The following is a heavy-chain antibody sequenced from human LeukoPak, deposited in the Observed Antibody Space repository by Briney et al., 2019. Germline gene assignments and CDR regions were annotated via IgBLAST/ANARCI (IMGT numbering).Heavy chain of an antibody. Sequence: GGSLRLSCAASGFTFSSYSMNWVRQAPGKALEWVSSISSSSSYIYYADSVKGRFTISRDNAKNSLHLQMNSLRAEDTAVYYCARENDGDKGLDPWGQGTLVTVSS. D-gene: IGHD5-24*01. CDR3: ARENDGDKGLDP. CDR2: ISSSSSYI. V-gene: IGHV3-21*01. J-gene: IGHJ5*02. CDR1: GFTFSSYS.